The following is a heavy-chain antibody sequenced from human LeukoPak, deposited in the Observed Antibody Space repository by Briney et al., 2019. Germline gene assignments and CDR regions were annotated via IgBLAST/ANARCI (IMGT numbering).Heavy chain of an antibody. J-gene: IGHJ4*02. V-gene: IGHV3-48*03. CDR1: GFTFSSYE. D-gene: IGHD4-23*01. Sequence: GGSLRLSCAASGFTFSSYEMNWVRQAPGKGLEWVSYISSSSTTIYYADSVKGRFTISRDNAKNSLYLQMNNLRAEDTAVYYCARHVSGRWELFFDSWGQGALVTVSS. CDR3: ARHVSGRWELFFDS. CDR2: ISSSSTTI.